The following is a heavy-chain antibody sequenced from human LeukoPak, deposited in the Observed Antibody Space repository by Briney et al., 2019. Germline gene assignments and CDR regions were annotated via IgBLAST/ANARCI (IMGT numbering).Heavy chain of an antibody. D-gene: IGHD4-17*01. Sequence: SETLSLTCTVSGYSISSGYYWGWIRQPPGKGLEWIGSIYHSGSTYYNPSLKSRVTISVDTSKNQFSLKLSSVTAADTAVYYCARDTTMVTPPYGYYGMDVWGQGTTVTVSS. J-gene: IGHJ6*02. CDR2: IYHSGST. V-gene: IGHV4-38-2*02. CDR3: ARDTTMVTPPYGYYGMDV. CDR1: GYSISSGYY.